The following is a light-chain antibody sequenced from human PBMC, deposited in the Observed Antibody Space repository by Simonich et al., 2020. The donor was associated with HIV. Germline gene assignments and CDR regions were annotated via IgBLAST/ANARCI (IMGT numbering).Light chain of an antibody. J-gene: IGKJ3*01. CDR3: MQAVQRKFT. V-gene: IGKV2-28*01. CDR2: LGA. CDR1: QSLLHSNGYNY. Sequence: DIVMTQSPLSLPVTPGEPASISCRSSQSLLHSNGYNYLDWYLQKPGQSPQLLIYLGANRASGVPDRFSGSGSGTEFTLKISRVEADDVGVYYCMQAVQRKFTFGPGTKVDIK.